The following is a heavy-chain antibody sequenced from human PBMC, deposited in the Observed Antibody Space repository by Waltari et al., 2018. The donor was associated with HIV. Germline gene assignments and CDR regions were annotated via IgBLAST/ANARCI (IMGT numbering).Heavy chain of an antibody. CDR3: ARVESVLGFD. D-gene: IGHD3-16*01. V-gene: IGHV3-21*01. CDR2: ISSSISYI. Sequence: EVQLVESGGGLVKPGGSLSLSWAASGFTFRRYSMKWVRHAPGRGLEWVSSISSSISYIYYADSVKGRFTISRDNAKNSLYLQMNSLRAEDTAVYYCARVESVLGFDWGQGTLVTVSS. CDR1: GFTFRRYS. J-gene: IGHJ4*02.